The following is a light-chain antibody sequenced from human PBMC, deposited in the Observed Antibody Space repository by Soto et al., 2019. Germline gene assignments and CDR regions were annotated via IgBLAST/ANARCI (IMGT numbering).Light chain of an antibody. CDR2: DVT. J-gene: IGLJ3*02. V-gene: IGLV2-14*01. Sequence: QSVLTQPASVSGSPGLSITISCTGTSSDVGGYNYVSWFQQHPGKVPKLMIYDVTNRPPGVSNRFSGSKSVNTASLTISGLQAEDEADYYCNSYTSSSTWVFGGGTQLTVL. CDR1: SSDVGGYNY. CDR3: NSYTSSSTWV.